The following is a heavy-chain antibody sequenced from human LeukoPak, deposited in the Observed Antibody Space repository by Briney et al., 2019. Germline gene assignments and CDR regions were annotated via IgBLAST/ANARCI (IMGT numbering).Heavy chain of an antibody. CDR3: AKTRSGTYYGDSFDV. D-gene: IGHD1-26*01. Sequence: SETLSLTCAVCGDSISRSDWWAWIRQPPGKGLEWLGNIYYSGRIYHNPSLQTRVIMSVDTSKNQFSLRLASVTAVDTAVYYCAKTRSGTYYGDSFDVWGPGILVTVSS. CDR1: GDSISRSDW. V-gene: IGHV4-28*05. CDR2: IYYSGRI. J-gene: IGHJ3*01.